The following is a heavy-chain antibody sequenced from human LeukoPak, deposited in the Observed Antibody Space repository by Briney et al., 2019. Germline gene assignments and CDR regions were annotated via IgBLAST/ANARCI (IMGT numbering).Heavy chain of an antibody. V-gene: IGHV4-59*01. D-gene: IGHD2-2*01. CDR2: IYYDGTT. Sequence: SETLSLTCTVSGSSISNFYWTWIRQPPGKGLEYIGYIYYDGTTDYNPSLKSRVTISLGTSKNQFSLKVTSVTPPDMAVYYCARDSLECTSTSCSDYLDNWGQGTLVTVSS. CDR1: GSSISNFY. J-gene: IGHJ4*02. CDR3: ARDSLECTSTSCSDYLDN.